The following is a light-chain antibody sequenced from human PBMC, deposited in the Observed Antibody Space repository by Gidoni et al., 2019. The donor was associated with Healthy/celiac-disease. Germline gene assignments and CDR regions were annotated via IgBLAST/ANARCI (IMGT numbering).Light chain of an antibody. J-gene: IGLJ2*01. V-gene: IGLV3-1*01. CDR1: KLGDKY. CDR3: QAWDSSTRV. CDR2: QDS. Sequence: SSELTQPPSLSASPGQTASITCSGDKLGDKYACWYQQKPGQSPVLVIYQDSKRPSGIPERFSGSNYGNTATLTISGTQAMDEADYYCQAWDSSTRVFGGGTKLTVL.